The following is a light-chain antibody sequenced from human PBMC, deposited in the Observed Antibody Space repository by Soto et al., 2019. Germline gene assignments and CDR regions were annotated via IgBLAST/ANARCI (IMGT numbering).Light chain of an antibody. J-gene: IGKJ5*01. Sequence: EIGVSQSAATLSLSTGERATLSCRASQSVSSYLAWYQQKPGQAPRLLIYDASNRATGIPARFSGSGSGTDFTLTISSLEPEDFAVYYCQQRSNWPPITFGQRTRLAI. CDR2: DAS. CDR1: QSVSSY. V-gene: IGKV3-11*01. CDR3: QQRSNWPPIT.